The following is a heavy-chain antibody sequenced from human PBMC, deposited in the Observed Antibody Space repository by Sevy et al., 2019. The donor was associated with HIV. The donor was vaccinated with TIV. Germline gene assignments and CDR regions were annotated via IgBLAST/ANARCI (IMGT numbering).Heavy chain of an antibody. CDR3: AREVGGFNWRPYYFDS. J-gene: IGHJ4*02. V-gene: IGHV3-7*01. Sequence: GGSLRLSCEASGFTFTDYWMSWVRQTPERGLEWVATIKQDESETYYVDSVKGRFAISRDNGKNSVSLQMNGLGVEDTALYYCAREVGGFNWRPYYFDSWGQGTLVTVSS. D-gene: IGHD3-3*01. CDR1: GFTFTDYW. CDR2: IKQDESET.